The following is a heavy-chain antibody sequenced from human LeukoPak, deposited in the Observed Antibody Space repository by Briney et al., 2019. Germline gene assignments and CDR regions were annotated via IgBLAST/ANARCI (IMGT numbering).Heavy chain of an antibody. Sequence: PGGSLRLSCAASGFTFSSYWMSWVRQAPGKGLEWVANIRRDGNEKYYVDSVKGRFIISRDNAKNSLYLQINSLRAEDTAVYFCATSKLEWLFNFYYWGQGTLVTVSS. CDR2: IRRDGNEK. CDR3: ATSKLEWLFNFYY. D-gene: IGHD3-3*01. V-gene: IGHV3-7*03. CDR1: GFTFSSYW. J-gene: IGHJ4*02.